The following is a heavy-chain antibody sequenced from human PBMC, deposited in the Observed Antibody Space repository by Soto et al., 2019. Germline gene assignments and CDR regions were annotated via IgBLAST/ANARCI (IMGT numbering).Heavy chain of an antibody. D-gene: IGHD2-2*02. CDR1: GYTFTSYY. V-gene: IGHV1-46*01. J-gene: IGHJ6*02. CDR2: INPSGGST. CDR3: ARDKRCSSTSCYTTTIYYYYYGMDV. Sequence: QVQLVQSGAEVKKPGASVKVSCKASGYTFTSYYMHWVRQAPGQGLEWMGIINPSGGSTSYAQKFQGRVTMTRDTSTSTVYMELSSLRSEDTAVYYCARDKRCSSTSCYTTTIYYYYYGMDVWGQGTTVTVSS.